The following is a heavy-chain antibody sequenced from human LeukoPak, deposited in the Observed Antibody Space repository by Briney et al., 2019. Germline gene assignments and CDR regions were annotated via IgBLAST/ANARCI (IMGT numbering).Heavy chain of an antibody. CDR1: GYTFTSYY. J-gene: IGHJ3*02. D-gene: IGHD3-10*01. Sequence: GASVKVSCKASGYTFTSYYMHWVRQAPGQGLEWMGIINPSGGSTSYAQKFQGRVTMTRDMSTSTVYMELSSLRPEDTAVYYCARDTPGFGAFDIWGQGTMVTVSS. V-gene: IGHV1-46*01. CDR2: INPSGGST. CDR3: ARDTPGFGAFDI.